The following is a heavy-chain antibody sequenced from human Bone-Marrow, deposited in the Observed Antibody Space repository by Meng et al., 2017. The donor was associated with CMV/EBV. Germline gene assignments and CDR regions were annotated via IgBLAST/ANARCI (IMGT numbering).Heavy chain of an antibody. CDR2: IYYSGST. J-gene: IGHJ4*02. V-gene: IGHV4-39*01. CDR3: ARHGLYDFWSGYYPG. D-gene: IGHD3-3*01. CDR1: GGSISSSSYY. Sequence: LRLSCTVSGGSISSSSYYWGWIRQPPGKGLEWIGSIYYSGSTYYNPSLKSRVTISVDTSKNQFSLKLSSVTAADTAVYYCARHGLYDFWSGYYPGWGQGTLVTVSS.